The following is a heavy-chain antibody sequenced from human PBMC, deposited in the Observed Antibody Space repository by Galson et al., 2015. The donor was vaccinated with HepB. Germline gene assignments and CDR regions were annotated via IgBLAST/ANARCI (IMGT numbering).Heavy chain of an antibody. J-gene: IGHJ5*02. V-gene: IGHV1-18*04. CDR2: ISAYNGNT. Sequence: SVKVSCKASGYTFTSYGISWVRQAPGQGLEWMGWISAYNGNTNYAQKLQGRVTMTTDTSTSTAYMELRSLRSDDTAVYYCARVPVAVAGTLNWFDPWGQGTLVTVSS. CDR3: ARVPVAVAGTLNWFDP. CDR1: GYTFTSYG. D-gene: IGHD6-19*01.